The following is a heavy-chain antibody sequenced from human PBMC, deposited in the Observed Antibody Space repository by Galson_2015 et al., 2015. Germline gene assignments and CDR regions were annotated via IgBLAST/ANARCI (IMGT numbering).Heavy chain of an antibody. CDR1: GFTVSSNY. V-gene: IGHV3-53*01. J-gene: IGHJ3*02. D-gene: IGHD4-17*01. CDR2: IYSGGST. CDR3: ARDLTIYGDYVGAFEI. Sequence: LRLSCAASGFTVSSNYMSWVRQAPGKGLEWVSVIYSGGSTYYADSVKGRFTISRDNPKNTLYLQMNSLRAEDTAVYYCARDLTIYGDYVGAFEIWGQGTMVTVSS.